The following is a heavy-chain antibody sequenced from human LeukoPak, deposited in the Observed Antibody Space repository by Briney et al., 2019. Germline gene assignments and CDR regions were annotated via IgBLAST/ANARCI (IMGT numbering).Heavy chain of an antibody. D-gene: IGHD3-22*01. J-gene: IGHJ4*02. V-gene: IGHV3-23*01. CDR1: GFTFSSYA. Sequence: GGSLRLSCATSGFTFSSYAMSWVRQAPGKGLEWVSAISGRGDNTYYADSVKGRFTISRDNSKNTLYLQMNSLRAEDTAVYYCAKAPYYYDSSGYYFDYWGQGTLVTVSS. CDR2: ISGRGDNT. CDR3: AKAPYYYDSSGYYFDY.